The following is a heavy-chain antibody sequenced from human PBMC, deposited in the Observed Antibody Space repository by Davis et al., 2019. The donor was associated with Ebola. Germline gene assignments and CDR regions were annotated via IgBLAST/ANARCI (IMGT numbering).Heavy chain of an antibody. J-gene: IGHJ4*02. V-gene: IGHV4-34*01. CDR3: ARGAWFGEY. CDR2: INHSGST. D-gene: IGHD3-10*01. Sequence: MPSETLSPTCAVHGGSFSGYYWSWIRQPPGKGLEWIGEINHSGSTNYNPSLKSRVTISVDTSKNQFSLKLSSVTAADTAVYYCARGAWFGEYWGQGTLVTVSS. CDR1: GGSFSGYY.